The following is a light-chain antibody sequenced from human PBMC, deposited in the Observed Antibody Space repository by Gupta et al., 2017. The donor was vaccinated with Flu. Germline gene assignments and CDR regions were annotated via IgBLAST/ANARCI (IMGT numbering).Light chain of an antibody. CDR1: ALADQY. Sequence: GQTYSLTGSGDALADQYGYWYQQKPGQAPTMVMGKDNQRPSGIPERFSGSSSGTNVTLTISGVQAEDEADYYCQSSDNRGNDVMFGGGTKLTVL. CDR3: QSSDNRGNDVM. J-gene: IGLJ3*02. CDR2: KDN. V-gene: IGLV3-25*03.